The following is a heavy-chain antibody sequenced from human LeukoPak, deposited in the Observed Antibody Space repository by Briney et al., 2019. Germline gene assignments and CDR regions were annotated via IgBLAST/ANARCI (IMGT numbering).Heavy chain of an antibody. J-gene: IGHJ4*02. CDR3: ARERVIATRPAVDY. Sequence: ASVKVSCKASGYTFTDYYIHWVRQAPGQGLDWMGRINPNNGGTTYAQKFQGRVTLTRNTSITTAYMELSRLRSNDTAVYYCARERVIATRPAVDYWGQGTLLTVSS. D-gene: IGHD6-6*01. V-gene: IGHV1-2*06. CDR2: INPNNGGT. CDR1: GYTFTDYY.